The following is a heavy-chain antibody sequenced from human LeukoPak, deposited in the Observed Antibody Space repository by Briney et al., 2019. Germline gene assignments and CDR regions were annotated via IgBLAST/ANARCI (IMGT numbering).Heavy chain of an antibody. CDR1: GFTFSSYA. Sequence: GRSLRLSCAASGFTFSSYAMHWVRQAPGKGLEWVAVISYDGSNKYYADSVKGRFTISRDNSKNTLYLQMNSLRAEDTAVYYCARDSGRESIYYYGMDVWGQGTTVTVSS. CDR3: ARDSGRESIYYYGMDV. CDR2: ISYDGSNK. V-gene: IGHV3-30-3*01. J-gene: IGHJ6*02. D-gene: IGHD5-12*01.